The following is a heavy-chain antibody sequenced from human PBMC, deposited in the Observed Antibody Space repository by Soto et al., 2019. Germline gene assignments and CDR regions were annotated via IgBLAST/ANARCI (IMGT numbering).Heavy chain of an antibody. CDR1: GGSISSGGYY. D-gene: IGHD6-19*01. CDR3: ARDRGSGRYLPTYHFDY. J-gene: IGHJ4*02. V-gene: IGHV4-31*03. CDR2: IYYSGST. Sequence: SETLSLTCTVSGGSISSGGYYWSWIRQHPGKGLEWIGYIYYSGSTYYNPSLKSRVTISVDTSKNQFSLKLSSVTAADTAVYYCARDRGSGRYLPTYHFDYWGQGTLVTVSS.